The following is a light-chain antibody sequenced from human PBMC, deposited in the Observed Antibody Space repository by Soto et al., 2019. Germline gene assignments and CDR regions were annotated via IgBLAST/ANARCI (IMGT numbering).Light chain of an antibody. CDR2: GAS. J-gene: IGKJ1*01. CDR1: QSVTTQ. CDR3: QQYGGSTRT. V-gene: IGKV3-20*01. Sequence: MVLTQSPGTLSLSPGERATLSCRASQSVTTQLAWYQQKPGQAPRLILHGASSRATGVPDRITGSGSGTDFTLSISRLEPEDFAVYYCQQYGGSTRTFGQGTKVDIK.